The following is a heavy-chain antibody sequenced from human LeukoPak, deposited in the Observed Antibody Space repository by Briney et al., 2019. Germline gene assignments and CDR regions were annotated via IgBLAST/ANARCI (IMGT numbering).Heavy chain of an antibody. D-gene: IGHD2/OR15-2a*01. V-gene: IGHV4-34*01. CDR2: INHSGST. Sequence: SETLSLTCAVYGGSFSGYYWSWIRQPPGKGLEWIGEINHSGSTNYNPSLKSRVTISVDTSKNQFSLELSSVTAADTAVYYCARGSLAFFWGQGTLVTVSS. CDR1: GGSFSGYY. J-gene: IGHJ4*02. CDR3: ARGSLAFF.